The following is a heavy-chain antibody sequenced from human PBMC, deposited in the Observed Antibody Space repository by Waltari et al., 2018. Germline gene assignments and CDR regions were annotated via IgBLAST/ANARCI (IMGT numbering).Heavy chain of an antibody. Sequence: QLVGSGGGVVQPGGSLGLSCAASGFTFRTYGRHWVRQSPGKGVEWVAVILSDGSNEYYADSVKGRFTISRDNSKNTLYLQMNSLRVQDTAVYYCARGSYSSGCDFWGQGTQVTVSS. CDR2: ILSDGSNE. CDR1: GFTFRTYG. J-gene: IGHJ4*02. D-gene: IGHD6-19*01. CDR3: ARGSYSSGCDF. V-gene: IGHV3-30*03.